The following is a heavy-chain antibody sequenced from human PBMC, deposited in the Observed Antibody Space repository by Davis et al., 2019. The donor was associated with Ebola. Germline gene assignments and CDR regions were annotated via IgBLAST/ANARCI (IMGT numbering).Heavy chain of an antibody. D-gene: IGHD2-8*02. Sequence: PSETLSLTCAVYGGSFSGYYWSWVRQAPGKGLEWVSAISSSSSYTNYADSVKGRFTISRDNAKNSLYLQMNSLRAEDTAVYYCARGRCTGGVCYLVSRYYYGMDVWGQGTTVTVSS. CDR1: GGSFSGYY. CDR3: ARGRCTGGVCYLVSRYYYGMDV. V-gene: IGHV3-11*06. CDR2: ISSSSSYT. J-gene: IGHJ6*02.